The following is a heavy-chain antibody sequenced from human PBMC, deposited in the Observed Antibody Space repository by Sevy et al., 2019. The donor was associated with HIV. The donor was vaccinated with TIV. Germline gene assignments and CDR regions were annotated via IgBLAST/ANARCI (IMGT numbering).Heavy chain of an antibody. D-gene: IGHD2-2*01. V-gene: IGHV3-23*01. Sequence: GGSLRLSCVASGFTFSKYSMNWVRQTPGKGLEWVSTLSFACGRINYADSVKGRFTMSRDDSRNTFYLQMDSLRAEDTAIYYCAREGCSKPHDYWGQGTLVTVSS. CDR2: LSFACGRI. CDR1: GFTFSKYS. CDR3: AREGCSKPHDY. J-gene: IGHJ4*02.